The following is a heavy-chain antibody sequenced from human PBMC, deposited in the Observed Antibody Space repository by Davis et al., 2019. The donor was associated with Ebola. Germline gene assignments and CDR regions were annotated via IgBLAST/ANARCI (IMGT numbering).Heavy chain of an antibody. CDR3: ARGGYCSGGRCRRWFDP. CDR1: GYAFTNYY. V-gene: IGHV1-46*01. Sequence: ASVKVSCKASGYAFTNYYMHWVRQAPGQGLEWLGIINPSGGSTNYAQKFQGRVTMTRDTSTTTVSMELSSLRTDDTAVYYCARGGYCSGGRCRRWFDPWGQGTLVTVSS. J-gene: IGHJ5*02. CDR2: INPSGGST. D-gene: IGHD2-15*01.